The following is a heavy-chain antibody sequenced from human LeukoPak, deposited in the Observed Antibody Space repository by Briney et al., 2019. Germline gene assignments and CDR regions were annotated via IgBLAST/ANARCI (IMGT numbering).Heavy chain of an antibody. CDR2: INPNSGNT. J-gene: IGHJ5*02. V-gene: IGHV1-8*01. CDR3: ARSLGTYWGKDFLNWFDP. D-gene: IGHD3-16*01. CDR1: EYTFTNYD. Sequence: ASVKVSCKASEYTFTNYDINWVRQATGQGLEWMGWINPNSGNTGYTQNFQGRVTMTRNTSLNTAFMELISLKSEDTAIYYCARSLGTYWGKDFLNWFDPWGQGTLVTVSS.